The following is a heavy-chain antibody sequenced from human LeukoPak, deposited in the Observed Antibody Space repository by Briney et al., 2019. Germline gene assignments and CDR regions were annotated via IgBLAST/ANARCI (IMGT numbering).Heavy chain of an antibody. CDR1: GGSITNFY. CDR3: ARDRSSSSLPSYYYGMDV. CDR2: IYYSGST. D-gene: IGHD6-13*01. V-gene: IGHV4-59*01. J-gene: IGHJ6*02. Sequence: SETLSLTCTVSGGSITNFYWSWIRQPPGKGLEWIGYIYYSGSTNYNPSLKSRVTISVDTSKNQFSLKLSSVTAADTAVYYCARDRSSSSLPSYYYGMDVWGQGTTVTVSS.